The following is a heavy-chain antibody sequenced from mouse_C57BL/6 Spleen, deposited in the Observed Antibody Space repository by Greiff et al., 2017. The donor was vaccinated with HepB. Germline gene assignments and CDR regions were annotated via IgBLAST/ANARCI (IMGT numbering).Heavy chain of an antibody. D-gene: IGHD1-1*01. Sequence: DSGPGLVKPSQSLSLTCSVTGYSITSGYYWNWIRQFPGNKLEWMGYISYDGSNNYNPSLKNRISITRDTSKNQFFLKLNAVTTEDTATYYCARRAYYGSTWYFDVWGTGTTVTVSS. CDR3: ARRAYYGSTWYFDV. J-gene: IGHJ1*03. V-gene: IGHV3-6*01. CDR2: ISYDGSN. CDR1: GYSITSGYY.